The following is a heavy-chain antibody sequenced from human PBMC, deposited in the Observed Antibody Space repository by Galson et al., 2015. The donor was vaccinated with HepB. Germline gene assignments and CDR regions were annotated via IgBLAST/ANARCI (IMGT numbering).Heavy chain of an antibody. V-gene: IGHV1-2*06. Sequence: SCKASGYTFTGYYIHWVRQAPGQGVEWMGRINPNSGGTKYPQRFQGRVTMTRDTSINTAYMELSSLTSDDTARYYCARDRGGYCANGICPNYYYGMDVWSEATRVTVSS. D-gene: IGHD2-8*01. CDR3: ARDRGGYCANGICPNYYYGMDV. CDR1: GYTFTGYY. J-gene: IGHJ6*04. CDR2: INPNSGGT.